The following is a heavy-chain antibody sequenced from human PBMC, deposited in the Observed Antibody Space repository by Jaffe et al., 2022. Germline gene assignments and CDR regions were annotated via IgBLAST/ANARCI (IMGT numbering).Heavy chain of an antibody. V-gene: IGHV1-46*01. Sequence: QVQLVQSGAEVKKPGASVKVSCKASGYTFTSYYMHWVRQAPGQGLEWMGIINPSGGSTSYAQKFQGRVTMTRDTSTSTVYMELSSLRSEDTAVYYCARGLQWLVNDWMYWFDPWGQGTLVTVSS. D-gene: IGHD6-19*01. CDR3: ARGLQWLVNDWMYWFDP. CDR2: INPSGGST. CDR1: GYTFTSYY. J-gene: IGHJ5*02.